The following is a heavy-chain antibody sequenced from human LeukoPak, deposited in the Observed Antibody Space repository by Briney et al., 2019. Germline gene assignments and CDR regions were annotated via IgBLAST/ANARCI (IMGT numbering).Heavy chain of an antibody. D-gene: IGHD1-26*01. CDR1: GFTFTRDC. CDR3: ATGSDFYYDS. V-gene: IGHV3-30-3*01. J-gene: IGHJ5*01. CDR2: IPHDGSSA. Sequence: PGGSLRLSCTASGFTFTRDCMDWVRQAPGKGLEWVAAIPHDGSSALYADSVKGRFIISRDNSKNTQYLQMNSLRIEDSAVYYCATGSDFYYDSWGQGILVTVSS.